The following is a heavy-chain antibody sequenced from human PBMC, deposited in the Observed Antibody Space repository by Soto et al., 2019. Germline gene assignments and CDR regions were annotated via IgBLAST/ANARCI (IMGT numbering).Heavy chain of an antibody. J-gene: IGHJ5*02. V-gene: IGHV4-31*03. CDR3: ARYCSSTSCRNWFDP. Sequence: LSLTCTVSGGSISSGGYYWSWIRQHPGKGLEWIGYIYYSGSTYYNPSLKSRVTISVDTSKNQFSLKLSSVTAADTAVYYCARYCSSTSCRNWFDPWGQGTLVTVSS. CDR2: IYYSGST. D-gene: IGHD2-2*01. CDR1: GGSISSGGYY.